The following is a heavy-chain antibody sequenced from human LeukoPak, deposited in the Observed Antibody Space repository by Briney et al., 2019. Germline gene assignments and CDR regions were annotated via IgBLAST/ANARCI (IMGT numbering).Heavy chain of an antibody. CDR2: IYYSGTT. V-gene: IGHV4-59*08. D-gene: IGHD3-22*01. CDR1: GGSIGTYS. CDR3: ARHRYYYDSSGYKIYYYYGMDV. Sequence: PSETLSLTCTVSGGSIGTYSWNWIRQPPGKGLEWIGYIYYSGTTNYNPSLKSRVTISVDTSKNQFSLKLSSVTAADTAVYYCARHRYYYDSSGYKIYYYYGMDVWGQGTTVTVSS. J-gene: IGHJ6*02.